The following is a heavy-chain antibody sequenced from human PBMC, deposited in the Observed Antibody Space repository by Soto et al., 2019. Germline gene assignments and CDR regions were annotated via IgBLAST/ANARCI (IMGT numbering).Heavy chain of an antibody. J-gene: IGHJ6*02. Sequence: ASVKVSCKASGYTFTSYGISWVRQAPGQGLEWMGWISAYNGNTNYAQKLQGRVTMTTDTSTSTAYMELRSLRSDDTAVYYCARDLPPQNSSIWYVILRYYYYGMDVWGQGTTVTVSS. CDR1: GYTFTSYG. V-gene: IGHV1-18*01. D-gene: IGHD6-13*01. CDR2: ISAYNGNT. CDR3: ARDLPPQNSSIWYVILRYYYYGMDV.